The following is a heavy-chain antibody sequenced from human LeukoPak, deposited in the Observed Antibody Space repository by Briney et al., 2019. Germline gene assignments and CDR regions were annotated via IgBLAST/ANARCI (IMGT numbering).Heavy chain of an antibody. V-gene: IGHV3-23*01. D-gene: IGHD6-19*01. CDR3: ARVLSGPNGWDFYYYYMDV. Sequence: GGSLRLSCAASGFTFSSYAVSWVRQAPGKGLEWVSTISGSGISTYYADSVKGRFTISRDNSKNTLYLQMNSLRAEDTAVYYCARVLSGPNGWDFYYYYMDVWGKGTTVTISS. J-gene: IGHJ6*03. CDR1: GFTFSSYA. CDR2: ISGSGIST.